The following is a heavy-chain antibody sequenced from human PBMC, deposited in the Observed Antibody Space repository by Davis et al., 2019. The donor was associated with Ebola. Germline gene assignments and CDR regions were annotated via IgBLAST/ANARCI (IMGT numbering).Heavy chain of an antibody. J-gene: IGHJ4*02. CDR2: IWYDGSRK. CDR1: GFNFRSYG. CDR3: ARDLGD. V-gene: IGHV3-33*01. Sequence: PGGSLRLSCAASGFNFRSYGMHWVRQAPDKGLEWVAVIWYDGSRKYYGDSVKGRFTISRDNSKNTLYLQMNSLRAEDTAVYYCARDLGDWGQGTLVTVS.